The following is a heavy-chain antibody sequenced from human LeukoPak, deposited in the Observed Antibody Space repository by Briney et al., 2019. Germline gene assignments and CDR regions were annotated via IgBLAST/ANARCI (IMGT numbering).Heavy chain of an antibody. D-gene: IGHD2-15*01. CDR1: GFTFSSYG. CDR3: AKELRSDFYYYGKDV. J-gene: IGHJ6*02. CDR2: ISYDGSNK. Sequence: GGSLRLSCAASGFTFSSYGMHWVRQAPGKGLEWVAVISYDGSNKYYAGSVKGRFTISRDNSKNTLYLQMNSLRAEDTAVYYCAKELRSDFYYYGKDVWGQGTTVTVSS. V-gene: IGHV3-30*18.